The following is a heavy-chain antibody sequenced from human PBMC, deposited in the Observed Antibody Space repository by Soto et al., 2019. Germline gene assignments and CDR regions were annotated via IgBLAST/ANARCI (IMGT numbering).Heavy chain of an antibody. CDR3: ARGIPTYCSSTSCYDIDAFDI. D-gene: IGHD2-2*01. CDR1: GYTFTSYD. J-gene: IGHJ3*02. CDR2: MNPNSGNT. Sequence: ASVKVSCKASGYTFTSYDINWVRQATGQGLEWMGWMNPNSGNTGYAQKFQGRVTMTRNTSISTAYMELSSLRSEDTAVYYFARGIPTYCSSTSCYDIDAFDIWGQGTMVTVSS. V-gene: IGHV1-8*01.